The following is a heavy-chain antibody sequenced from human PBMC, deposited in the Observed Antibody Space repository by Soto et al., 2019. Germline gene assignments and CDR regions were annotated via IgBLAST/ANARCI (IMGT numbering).Heavy chain of an antibody. CDR1: GYTFTSYA. V-gene: IGHV1-3*04. CDR2: INTGNGNT. CDR3: ARSLIVVVPSARGARFDP. Sequence: GASVKVSCKASGYTFTSYAMHWVRQAPGQRLEWMGWINTGNGNTKYSQKFQGRVTITRDTSASTAYMELSSLRSEDTAVYYCARSLIVVVPSARGARFDPWGQGTLVTVS. J-gene: IGHJ5*02. D-gene: IGHD2-2*01.